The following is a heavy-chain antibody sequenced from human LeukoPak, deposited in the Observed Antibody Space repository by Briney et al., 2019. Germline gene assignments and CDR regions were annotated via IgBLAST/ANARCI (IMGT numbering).Heavy chain of an antibody. D-gene: IGHD2-2*01. Sequence: ASVKVSCKAPGYTFTSYYMHWVRQAPGQGLEWMGIINPSGGSTSYAQKFQGRVTMTRDMSTSTVYMELSSLRSEDTAVYYCAKGAGTAGCSSTSCYARFDYWGQGTLVTVSS. CDR1: GYTFTSYY. CDR2: INPSGGST. J-gene: IGHJ4*02. CDR3: AKGAGTAGCSSTSCYARFDY. V-gene: IGHV1-46*01.